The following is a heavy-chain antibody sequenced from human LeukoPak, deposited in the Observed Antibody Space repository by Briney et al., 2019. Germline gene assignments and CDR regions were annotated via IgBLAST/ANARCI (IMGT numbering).Heavy chain of an antibody. CDR2: IYYSGRT. Sequence: SETLSLTCSVAGDSVSRSDSYWDWIRQPPGKGLEWIGTIYYSGRTYYSPSLKSRVTMSVDPSNNQFSLNLRSVTAADTAVYYCARRRYYDGSGYLEWGQGTLLSVSS. D-gene: IGHD3-22*01. CDR3: ARRRYYDGSGYLE. CDR1: GDSVSRSDSY. V-gene: IGHV4-39*01. J-gene: IGHJ1*01.